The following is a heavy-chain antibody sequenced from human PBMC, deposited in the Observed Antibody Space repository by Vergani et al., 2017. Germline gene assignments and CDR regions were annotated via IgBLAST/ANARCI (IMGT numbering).Heavy chain of an antibody. CDR3: AKDQAYCISTSCYWHYYLDY. CDR2: ISGSGGST. D-gene: IGHD2-2*01. CDR1: GFTFSRYA. J-gene: IGHJ4*02. Sequence: EVQLLESGGGLVQPGGSLRLSCAASGFTFSRYAMSWVRQAPGNGLEWVSAISGSGGSTYYADSVKGRFTISRDNSKNTRYLQMNSLRAEDTAVYYCAKDQAYCISTSCYWHYYLDYWARGTLVTVSS. V-gene: IGHV3-23*01.